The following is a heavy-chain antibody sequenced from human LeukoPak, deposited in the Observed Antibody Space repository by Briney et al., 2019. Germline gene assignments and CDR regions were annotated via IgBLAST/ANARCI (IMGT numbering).Heavy chain of an antibody. J-gene: IGHJ3*02. CDR1: GYTFTSYG. D-gene: IGHD1-26*01. Sequence: ASVKVSCKASGYTFTSYGISWVRQAPGQGPEWMGWISAYNGNTNYAQKLQGRVTMTTDTSTSTAYMELRSLRSEDTAVYYCARGGVGATTWYAFDIWGQGTMVTVSS. CDR3: ARGGVGATTWYAFDI. CDR2: ISAYNGNT. V-gene: IGHV1-18*01.